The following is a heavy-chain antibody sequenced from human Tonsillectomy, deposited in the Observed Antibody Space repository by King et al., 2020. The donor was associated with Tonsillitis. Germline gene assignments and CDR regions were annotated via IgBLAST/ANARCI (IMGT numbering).Heavy chain of an antibody. D-gene: IGHD3-10*01. CDR2: IKSKTDGGTT. CDR1: GFTFSNAW. CDR3: NDGSWSYYHYFYGMDV. Sequence: VQLVESGGGLVKPGGSLRLSCAASGFTFSNAWMSWVRQAPGKGLEWVGRIKSKTDGGTTDYAAPVKGRFTISRDDSKNTLYLQMNSLKTEDTAVYYCNDGSWSYYHYFYGMDVWGQGTTVTVSS. J-gene: IGHJ6*02. V-gene: IGHV3-15*01.